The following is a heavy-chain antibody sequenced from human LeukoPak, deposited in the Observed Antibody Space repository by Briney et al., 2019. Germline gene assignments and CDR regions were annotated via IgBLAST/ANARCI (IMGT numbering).Heavy chain of an antibody. CDR3: ARQNPPGSKKGWFDP. D-gene: IGHD6-25*01. Sequence: PPETLSLTCTVSGGSINSYYWTWIRQPPGKGLEWIACIYYNGITNYKSSLESRLTISVDTSKNQFSLRLRSVTAADTAVYYCARQNPPGSKKGWFDPWGQGTLVTVSS. V-gene: IGHV4-59*08. CDR2: IYYNGIT. J-gene: IGHJ5*02. CDR1: GGSINSYY.